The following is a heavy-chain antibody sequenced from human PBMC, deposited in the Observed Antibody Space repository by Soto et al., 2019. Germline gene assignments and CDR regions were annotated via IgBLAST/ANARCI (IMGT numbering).Heavy chain of an antibody. CDR1: VFAFTSSA. Sequence: GGSLRLSCAASVFAFTSSAMYLVRQSRGKGLEWVSAIGAGSACTHYADSLQGRFTISTDDSKNTLYLQMNSLRDDDTAVYYCAPMGVWGQGTTVTVSS. J-gene: IGHJ6*02. CDR3: APMGV. CDR2: IGAGSACT. V-gene: IGHV3-23*01.